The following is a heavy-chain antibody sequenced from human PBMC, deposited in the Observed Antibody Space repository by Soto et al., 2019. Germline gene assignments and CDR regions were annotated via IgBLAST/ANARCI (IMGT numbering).Heavy chain of an antibody. D-gene: IGHD4-17*01. J-gene: IGHJ4*02. CDR2: IYYSGST. CDR3: ARHEEYGDYAGKGFIDY. Sequence: QLQLQESGPGLVKPSETLSLTCTVSGGSISSSSYYWGWIRQPPGRGLGGFGSIYYSGSTYYNPSLKSRVTISVDTSKNQFSLKLSSVTAADTAVYYCARHEEYGDYAGKGFIDYWGQGTLVTVSS. V-gene: IGHV4-39*01. CDR1: GGSISSSSYY.